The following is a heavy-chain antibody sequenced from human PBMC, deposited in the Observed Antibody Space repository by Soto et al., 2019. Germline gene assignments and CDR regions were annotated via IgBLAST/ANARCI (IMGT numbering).Heavy chain of an antibody. CDR3: ARGGASSKWFAP. J-gene: IGHJ5*02. CDR2: IGYSGAT. Sequence: QVHLQESGPGLVRPSQTLSLTCTVSGGSITSGGSFWGWIRQHPGKGPEWIAFIGYSGATSYNPSLASRVTISADTYKSQFSLNLRSVTAADTAVYYCARGGASSKWFAPWGQGTLVTVSS. D-gene: IGHD2-15*01. CDR1: GGSITSGGSF. V-gene: IGHV4-31*03.